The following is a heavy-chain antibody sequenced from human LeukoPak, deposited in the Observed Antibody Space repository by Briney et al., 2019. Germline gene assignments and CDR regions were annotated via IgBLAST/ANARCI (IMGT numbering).Heavy chain of an antibody. CDR1: GYSISSGYY. CDR3: ARVRGYCSRTICYRYYFDY. D-gene: IGHD2-2*01. CDR2: IYHSGST. Sequence: SETLSLTCTVSGYSISSGYYWGWIRQPPGKGLEWIGTIYHSGSTYYNPSLKSRVTISVDTSKNQFSLKLTSVTAADTAVYYCARVRGYCSRTICYRYYFDYWGQGTLVTVSS. J-gene: IGHJ4*02. V-gene: IGHV4-38-2*02.